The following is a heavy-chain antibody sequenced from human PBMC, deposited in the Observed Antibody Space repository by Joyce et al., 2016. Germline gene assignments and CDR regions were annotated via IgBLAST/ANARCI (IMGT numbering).Heavy chain of an antibody. Sequence: QVHLVQSGAEVKKPGASVKVSCKASGYTFTNYALYWVRQAPGQRLEWMGWINTGTGKTEYSQKFQGRVTITRDTSATTAYMELSSLRSEDTAVDYCARALERITIFGVVMTPFDPWGQGTLVAASS. CDR3: ARALERITIFGVVMTPFDP. J-gene: IGHJ5*02. CDR2: INTGTGKT. CDR1: GYTFTNYA. V-gene: IGHV1-3*04. D-gene: IGHD3-3*01.